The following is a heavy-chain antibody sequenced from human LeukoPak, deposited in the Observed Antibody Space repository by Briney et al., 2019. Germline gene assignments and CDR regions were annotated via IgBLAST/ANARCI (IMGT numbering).Heavy chain of an antibody. Sequence: SVKVSCKSSGYTCSSYAMNWVRQAPGQGLEWMECINTKTGIPTYAQGLTGRFVFYLDTSVSTAYLQISSLQAEDTAVYYCARSNNDGDYLGVGFDYWGQGTLVTVSS. CDR2: INTKTGIP. CDR3: ARSNNDGDYLGVGFDY. D-gene: IGHD4-17*01. J-gene: IGHJ4*02. CDR1: GYTCSSYA. V-gene: IGHV7-4-1*02.